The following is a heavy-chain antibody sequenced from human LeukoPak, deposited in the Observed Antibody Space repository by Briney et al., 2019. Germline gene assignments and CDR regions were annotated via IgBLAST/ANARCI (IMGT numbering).Heavy chain of an antibody. CDR2: ISSSGSTI. Sequence: GGSLRLSCAASGFTFSSYSMNWVRQAPGKGLEWVSYISSSGSTIYYADSVKGRLTISRDNAKNSLYLQMNSLRAEDTAVYYCARAPVVPAAIYYFDYWGQGTLVTVSS. CDR1: GFTFSSYS. J-gene: IGHJ4*02. D-gene: IGHD2-2*02. CDR3: ARAPVVPAAIYYFDY. V-gene: IGHV3-48*04.